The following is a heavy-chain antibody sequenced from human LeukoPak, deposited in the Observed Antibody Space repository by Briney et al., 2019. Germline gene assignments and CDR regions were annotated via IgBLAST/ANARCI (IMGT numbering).Heavy chain of an antibody. CDR1: GFTFSSYW. Sequence: GGSLRLSCVASGFTFSSYWMSWVRQAPGKGLEWVANIKQDGSEKYYVDSVKGRFTISRDNAKNSLYLQMNSLRAEDTAVYYCARDPSSGWYLKGWFDPWGQGTLVTVSS. CDR2: IKQDGSEK. D-gene: IGHD6-19*01. V-gene: IGHV3-7*01. J-gene: IGHJ5*02. CDR3: ARDPSSGWYLKGWFDP.